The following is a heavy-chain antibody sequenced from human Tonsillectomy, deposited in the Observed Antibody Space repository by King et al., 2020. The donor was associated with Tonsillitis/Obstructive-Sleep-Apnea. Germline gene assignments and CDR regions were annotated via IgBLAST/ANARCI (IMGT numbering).Heavy chain of an antibody. D-gene: IGHD3-16*02. V-gene: IGHV3-23*04. Sequence: VPLVASGGGLVQPGGSLRLSCAASGFTFSNFAMTWVRQAPGKGLEWVSSIYDSDRNTVYADSVKGRFTISRDNSKNTLYLQMNTLRAEDTAVYFCRRGVRLGELSPPYWGQGTPVTVSS. CDR3: RRGVRLGELSPPY. CDR2: IYDSDRNT. J-gene: IGHJ4*02. CDR1: GFTFSNFA.